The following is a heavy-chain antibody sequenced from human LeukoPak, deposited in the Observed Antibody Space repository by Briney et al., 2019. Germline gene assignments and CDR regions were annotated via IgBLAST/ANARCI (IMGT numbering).Heavy chain of an antibody. CDR2: ISSSSSYI. CDR1: GFTFSNEA. J-gene: IGHJ6*03. V-gene: IGHV3-21*01. D-gene: IGHD3-3*01. Sequence: GGSLRLSCAVSGFTFSNEAMGWVRQAPGKGLEWVSSISSSSSYIYYADSVKGRFTISRDNAKNSLYLQMNSLRAEDTAVYYCARDHHYDFWSGLGYYYYMDVWGKGTTVTVSS. CDR3: ARDHHYDFWSGLGYYYYMDV.